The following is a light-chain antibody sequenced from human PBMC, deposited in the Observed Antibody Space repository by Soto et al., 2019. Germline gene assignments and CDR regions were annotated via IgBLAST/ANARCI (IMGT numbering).Light chain of an antibody. J-gene: IGKJ1*01. Sequence: EIVMTQSPAALSVYPGERATLSCRASQSVSSNLAWYQQKPGQAPRLLIYGASIRATGIPARFSGSGSGTEFTLTISSLQSEDFAVYYCQQYNNWPQRTFGQGTKVDIK. V-gene: IGKV3D-15*01. CDR2: GAS. CDR3: QQYNNWPQRT. CDR1: QSVSSN.